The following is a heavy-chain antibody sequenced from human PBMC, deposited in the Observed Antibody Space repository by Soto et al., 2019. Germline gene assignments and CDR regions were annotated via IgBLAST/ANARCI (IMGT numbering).Heavy chain of an antibody. Sequence: QVQLQQWGAGLLKPSETLSLTCAVYGGSFSGYYWSWIRQPPGKGLEWIGEINHSGSTNYNPSLKSRVTISVDTSKNQFSLKLSSVTAADTAVYYCARRGTYYYDSSGYYQDAFDIWGQGTMVTVSS. D-gene: IGHD3-22*01. J-gene: IGHJ3*02. CDR3: ARRGTYYYDSSGYYQDAFDI. V-gene: IGHV4-34*01. CDR2: INHSGST. CDR1: GGSFSGYY.